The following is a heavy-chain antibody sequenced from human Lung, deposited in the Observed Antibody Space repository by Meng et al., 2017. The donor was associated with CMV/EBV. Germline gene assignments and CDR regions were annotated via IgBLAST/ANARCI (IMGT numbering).Heavy chain of an antibody. CDR3: ARDRVGEPTFDY. Sequence: ASXXVSXKTSGYTFTGYGISWVRQAPGQGLEWMGWISTYNDDKTYVQKFQTRVTMTTDRSTRTAYMELRNRRSDDTAVYYCARDRVGEPTFDYWGQGTLVTVSS. D-gene: IGHD1-26*01. V-gene: IGHV1-18*01. CDR1: GYTFTGYG. J-gene: IGHJ4*01. CDR2: ISTYNDDK.